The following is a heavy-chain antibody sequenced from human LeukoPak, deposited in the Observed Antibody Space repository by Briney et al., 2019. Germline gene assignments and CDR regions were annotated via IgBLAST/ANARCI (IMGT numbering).Heavy chain of an antibody. Sequence: SQTLSLTCAVSGYSFSSGGYSWTWIRQPPGKGLEWIGYIYHSGTTYYNPSLKSRVTISVDRSKNQFSLKLSSVTAADTAVYYCAGGVSVAGSLQHWGQGTLVTVSS. J-gene: IGHJ1*01. CDR2: IYHSGTT. D-gene: IGHD6-19*01. V-gene: IGHV4-30-2*01. CDR3: AGGVSVAGSLQH. CDR1: GYSFSSGGYS.